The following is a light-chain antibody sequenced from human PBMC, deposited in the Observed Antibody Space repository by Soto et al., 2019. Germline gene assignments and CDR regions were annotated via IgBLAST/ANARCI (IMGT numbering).Light chain of an antibody. V-gene: IGKV3-11*01. Sequence: EIVLTQSPATLSLSLGQRATLSCRASQNINTYLVWYQQKPGLAPRLLIYDASKRATGIPDRFSGSGSGTDFTLTISSLAPEDFALYYCQQRNSWPRAFGGGTKVEIK. CDR1: QNINTY. J-gene: IGKJ4*01. CDR2: DAS. CDR3: QQRNSWPRA.